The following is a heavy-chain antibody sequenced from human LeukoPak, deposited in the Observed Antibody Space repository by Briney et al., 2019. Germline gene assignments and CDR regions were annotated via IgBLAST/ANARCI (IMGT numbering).Heavy chain of an antibody. Sequence: GGSLRLSCAASGFTFSSYAMHWVRQAPGKGLEWVAVISYDGSNKYYADSVKGRFTISRDNSKNTLYLQMNSLRAEDTAVYYCASSGYSYGSAYYYGMDVWGQGTTVTVSS. D-gene: IGHD5-18*01. J-gene: IGHJ6*02. CDR2: ISYDGSNK. CDR3: ASSGYSYGSAYYYGMDV. CDR1: GFTFSSYA. V-gene: IGHV3-30-3*01.